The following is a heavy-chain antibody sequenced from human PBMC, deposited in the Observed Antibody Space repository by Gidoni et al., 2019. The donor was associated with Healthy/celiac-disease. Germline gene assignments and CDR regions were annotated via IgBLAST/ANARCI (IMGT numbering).Heavy chain of an antibody. Sequence: SASGFTFSSYGMHWVRQAPGKGLEWVAVIWYDGSNKYYADSVKGRFTISRDNSKNTLYLQMNSLRSEDTAVYYCAREGRRGSYAFGYYFDYWGQGTLVTISS. J-gene: IGHJ4*02. CDR3: AREGRRGSYAFGYYFDY. V-gene: IGHV3-33*01. CDR2: IWYDGSNK. D-gene: IGHD3-16*01. CDR1: GFTFSSYG.